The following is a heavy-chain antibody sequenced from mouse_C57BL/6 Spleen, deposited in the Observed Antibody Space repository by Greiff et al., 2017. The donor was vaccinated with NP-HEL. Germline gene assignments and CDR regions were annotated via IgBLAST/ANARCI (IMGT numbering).Heavy chain of an antibody. V-gene: IGHV3-6*01. J-gene: IGHJ2*01. CDR1: GYSITSGYY. D-gene: IGHD2-2*01. Sequence: EVQLQQSGPGLVKPSQSLSLTCSVTGYSITSGYYWNWIRQFPGNKLEWMGYISYDGSNNYNPSLKNRISITRDTSKNQFFLKLNSVTTEDTATYYCASYMVTTDFDYWGQGTTLTVSS. CDR3: ASYMVTTDFDY. CDR2: ISYDGSN.